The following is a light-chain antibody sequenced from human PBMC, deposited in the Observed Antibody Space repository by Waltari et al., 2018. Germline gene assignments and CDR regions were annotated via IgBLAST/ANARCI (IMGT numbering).Light chain of an antibody. Sequence: DIVMTQSPDSLAVSLGERATINCKSSQSVLYSSHNKSYLAWDQQNTGPHPKRLSYWASTRESGVPDRVSGSGSGTDFTLTISSLQAEDVAVYYCQQYYSTPPTFGQGTKVEIK. J-gene: IGKJ1*01. CDR3: QQYYSTPPT. CDR1: QSVLYSSHNKSY. CDR2: WAS. V-gene: IGKV4-1*01.